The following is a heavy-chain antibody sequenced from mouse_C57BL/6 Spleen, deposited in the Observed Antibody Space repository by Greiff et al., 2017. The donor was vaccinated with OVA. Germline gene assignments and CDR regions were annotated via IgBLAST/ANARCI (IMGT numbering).Heavy chain of an antibody. V-gene: IGHV1-66*01. CDR3: ASPLLQEFAY. D-gene: IGHD2-3*01. Sequence: VQLVESGPELVKPGASVKISCKASGYSFTSYYIHWVKQRPGQGLEWIGWIYPGSGNTKYNEKFKGKATLTADTSSSTAYMQLSSLTSEDSAVYYCASPLLQEFAYWGQGTLVTVSA. CDR2: IYPGSGNT. CDR1: GYSFTSYY. J-gene: IGHJ3*01.